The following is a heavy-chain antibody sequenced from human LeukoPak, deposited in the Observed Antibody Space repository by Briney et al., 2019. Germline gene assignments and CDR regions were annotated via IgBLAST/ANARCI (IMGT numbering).Heavy chain of an antibody. CDR1: GFTFGDYA. Sequence: PGGSLRLSCTASGFTFGDYAMSWVRQAPGKGLEWVSVIYSGGRTYYADSVKGRFTISRDNSKNTVYLQMNSLRAEDTAVYYCASDLSGSGSYPYWGQGTLVTVSS. D-gene: IGHD3-10*01. V-gene: IGHV3-53*01. CDR3: ASDLSGSGSYPY. J-gene: IGHJ4*02. CDR2: IYSGGRT.